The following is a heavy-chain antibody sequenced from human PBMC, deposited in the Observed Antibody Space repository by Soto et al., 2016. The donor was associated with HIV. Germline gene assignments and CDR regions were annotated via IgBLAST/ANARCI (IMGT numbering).Heavy chain of an antibody. D-gene: IGHD3-10*01. Sequence: VQLVESGGGVVQPGRSLRLSCAASGFAFSIYAIHWVRQAPGRGLEWVAVISYDGSNKYYADSVKGRFTISRDNSKNTVYLQMNSLRPEDTAVYYCARGRGYYGSGSFDYWGQGTLVTGLL. CDR2: ISYDGSNK. J-gene: IGHJ4*02. CDR1: GFAFSIYA. CDR3: ARGRGYYGSGSFDY. V-gene: IGHV3-30*04.